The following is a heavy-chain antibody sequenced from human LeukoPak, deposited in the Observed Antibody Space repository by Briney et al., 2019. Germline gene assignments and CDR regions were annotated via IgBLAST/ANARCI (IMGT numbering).Heavy chain of an antibody. CDR2: SNPNSGGT. CDR3: ARAAYYYDGSGYYLGD. Sequence: ASVKVSCKASGYTCTDYYMYWVRQAPGQWLEWMGRSNPNSGGTNYAQKFQARVTMTRDTSISTAYMELSRLRSDDTALYYCARAAYYYDGSGYYLGDWGQGTLVTVSS. V-gene: IGHV1-2*02. D-gene: IGHD3-22*01. J-gene: IGHJ4*02. CDR1: GYTCTDYY.